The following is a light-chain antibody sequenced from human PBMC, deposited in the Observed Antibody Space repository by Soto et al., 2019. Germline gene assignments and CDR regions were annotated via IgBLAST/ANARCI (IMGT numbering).Light chain of an antibody. J-gene: IGLJ1*01. V-gene: IGLV2-23*01. CDR1: SSDVGSYNL. CDR2: EGS. Sequence: QSALTQPASVSGVPGQSITISCTGTSSDVGSYNLVSCYQHRPGKTPKLMIYEGSRPPSGVSSRFSGSKSGNTASLTISGLQAEDEADYYCCSDGTSSTDVFGSGTKVTVL. CDR3: CSDGTSSTDV.